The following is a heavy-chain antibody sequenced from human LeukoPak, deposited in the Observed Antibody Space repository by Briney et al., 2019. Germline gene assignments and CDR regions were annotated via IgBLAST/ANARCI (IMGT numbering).Heavy chain of an antibody. D-gene: IGHD3-3*01. CDR1: GGTFSSYA. CDR2: IIPIFGTA. J-gene: IGHJ4*02. CDR3: ARGDFWSDNYYFDY. Sequence: GASVKVSCKASGGTFSSYAISWVRQAPGQGLEWMGGIIPIFGTANYAQKFQGRVTITADKSTSTAYMELSSLRSEDTAVYYCARGDFWSDNYYFDYWGQGTLVTVSS. V-gene: IGHV1-69*06.